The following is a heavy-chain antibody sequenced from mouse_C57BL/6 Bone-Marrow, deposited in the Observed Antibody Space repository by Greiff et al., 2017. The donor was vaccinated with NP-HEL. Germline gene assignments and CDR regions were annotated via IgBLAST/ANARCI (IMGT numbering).Heavy chain of an antibody. Sequence: EVQVVESGGGLVQPGGSMKLSCAASGFTFSDAWMDWVRQSPEKGLEWVAEIRNKANNHATYYAESVKGRFTISRDDSKSSVYLQMNSLRAEDTGIYYCTSAAVVATRACWGQGTLFTVSA. V-gene: IGHV6-6*01. D-gene: IGHD1-1*01. CDR2: IRNKANNHAT. J-gene: IGHJ3*01. CDR3: TSAAVVATRAC. CDR1: GFTFSDAW.